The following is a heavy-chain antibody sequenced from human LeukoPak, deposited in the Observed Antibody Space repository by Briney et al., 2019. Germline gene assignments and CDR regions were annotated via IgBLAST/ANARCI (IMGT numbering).Heavy chain of an antibody. V-gene: IGHV3-48*03. J-gene: IGHJ6*04. Sequence: QPGGSLRLSCAASRFTFSNSEMNWVRQAPGKGLEWVSYISSSGSTIYYADSVKGRFTISRDNAKNSLYLQMNSLRAEDTAVYYCAELGITMIGGVWGKGTTVTISS. CDR1: RFTFSNSE. CDR2: ISSSGSTI. CDR3: AELGITMIGGV. D-gene: IGHD3-10*02.